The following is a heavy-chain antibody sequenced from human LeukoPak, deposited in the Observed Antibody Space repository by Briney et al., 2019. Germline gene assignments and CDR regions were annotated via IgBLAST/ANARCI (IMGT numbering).Heavy chain of an antibody. V-gene: IGHV3-74*01. Sequence: GGSLRLSCAASGFTFSSYWMHWVRQAPGKGLVWVSRINSDGSSTSYADSVKGRFTISRDNAKNTLYLQMNSLRAEDTAVYYCARGATYAYYQDYWGQGTLVTVSS. CDR3: ARGATYAYYQDY. CDR2: INSDGSST. CDR1: GFTFSSYW. D-gene: IGHD1-26*01. J-gene: IGHJ4*02.